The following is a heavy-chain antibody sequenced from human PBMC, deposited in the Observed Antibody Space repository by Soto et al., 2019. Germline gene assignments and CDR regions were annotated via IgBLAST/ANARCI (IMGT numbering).Heavy chain of an antibody. V-gene: IGHV4-39*01. CDR2: IYYSGST. Sequence: SETLSLTCTVSGGSISSSSYYWGWIRQPPGKGLEWIGSIYYSGSTYYNPSLKSRVTISVDTSKNQFSLKLSSVNAADTAAYYCARHARVVSHFDYWGQGTLVTVSS. CDR1: GGSISSSSYY. D-gene: IGHD2-15*01. J-gene: IGHJ4*02. CDR3: ARHARVVSHFDY.